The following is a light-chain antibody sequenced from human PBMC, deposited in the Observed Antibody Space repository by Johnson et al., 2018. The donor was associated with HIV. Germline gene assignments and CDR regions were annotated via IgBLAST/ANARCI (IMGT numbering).Light chain of an antibody. Sequence: QSVLTQPPSVSAAPGQTVTISCSGSSSNVGLNYVSWYQQLPGTAPKLLIYQNNKRPSGIPDRFSGSKSGPSATLGITGLQTGDEADYSCGSWESSRGGDVLGTGTRVTVL. CDR1: SSNVGLNY. CDR3: GSWESSRGGDV. CDR2: QNN. J-gene: IGLJ1*01. V-gene: IGLV1-51*02.